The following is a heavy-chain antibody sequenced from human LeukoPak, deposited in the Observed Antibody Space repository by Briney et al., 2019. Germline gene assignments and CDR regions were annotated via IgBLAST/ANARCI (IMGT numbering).Heavy chain of an antibody. J-gene: IGHJ5*02. CDR3: ARGEGWFDP. V-gene: IGHV4-39*01. Sequence: PSETQSLTCTVSGGSISSSSYYWGWIRQPPGKGLEWIGSIYYSGSTYYNPSLKSRVTISVDTSKNQFSLKLSSVTAADTAVYYCARGEGWFDPWGQGTLVTVSS. CDR1: GGSISSSSYY. CDR2: IYYSGST.